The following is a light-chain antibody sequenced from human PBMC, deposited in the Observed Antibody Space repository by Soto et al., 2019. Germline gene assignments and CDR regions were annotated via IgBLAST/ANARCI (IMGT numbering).Light chain of an antibody. V-gene: IGKV1-5*01. Sequence: DIQMTQSPSSLSSSVGDRVTITCRATQTIDTRLAWCQQKPGEAPKLLIYDAYSLQSGVQSRFSGSGSATDFTLTISRLESEDFAVFYCKQYGSSPPTVGQGTKVDIK. CDR1: QTIDTR. J-gene: IGKJ1*01. CDR3: KQYGSSPPT. CDR2: DAY.